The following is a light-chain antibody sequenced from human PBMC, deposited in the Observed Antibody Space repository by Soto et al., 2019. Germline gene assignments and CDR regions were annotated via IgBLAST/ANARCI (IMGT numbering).Light chain of an antibody. V-gene: IGLV1-44*01. Sequence: QSVLTQPPSASATPGQRVIISCSGSRSNIGTNSVSWYQQVPGMAPKLLIYRHDQRPSGVPDRVSGSKSGTAASLAISAVQSEDEADYYCASWDDGLSGWVFGGGTQLTDL. CDR1: RSNIGTNS. J-gene: IGLJ3*02. CDR3: ASWDDGLSGWV. CDR2: RHD.